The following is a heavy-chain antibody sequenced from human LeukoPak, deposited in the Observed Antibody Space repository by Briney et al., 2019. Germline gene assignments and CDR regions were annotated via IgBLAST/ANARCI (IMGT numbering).Heavy chain of an antibody. Sequence: QTGGSLRLSCAASGFTFSSYSMNWVRQAPGKGLEWVSYISSSSSTIYYADSVKGRFTISRDNAKNSLYLQMDSLRAEDTAVYYCARGFRAFDFWAQGTMVTVSS. CDR3: ARGFRAFDF. J-gene: IGHJ3*01. CDR1: GFTFSSYS. CDR2: ISSSSSTI. V-gene: IGHV3-48*01.